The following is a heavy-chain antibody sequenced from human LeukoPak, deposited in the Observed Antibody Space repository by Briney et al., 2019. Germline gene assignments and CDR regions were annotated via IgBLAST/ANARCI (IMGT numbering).Heavy chain of an antibody. CDR2: ISGSGGRT. D-gene: IGHD3-3*01. CDR1: GFTFRGHA. J-gene: IGHJ4*02. V-gene: IGHV3-23*01. CDR3: AKPFYDFWTGYYSFDY. Sequence: GGSLRLSCAASGFTFRGHAMNWVRQAPGKGLEWVSIISGSGGRTDYADSVKGRFTISRDNSKNTLYLQMNSLRAEDTALYYCAKPFYDFWTGYYSFDYWGQGTLVAVSS.